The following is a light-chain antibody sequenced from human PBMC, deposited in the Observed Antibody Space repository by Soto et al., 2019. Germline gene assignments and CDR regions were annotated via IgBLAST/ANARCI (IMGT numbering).Light chain of an antibody. V-gene: IGLV2-11*01. CDR3: CSYAGSYTFVI. Sequence: QSALTQPRSVSGSPGQSVTISCTGTSSDVGGYNYVSWYQQHPGKAPKLIIFDVSKRPSGVPDRFSGSKSGNTASLTISGLQDEDEANYYCCSYAGSYTFVIFGGGTKLTVL. CDR1: SSDVGGYNY. CDR2: DVS. J-gene: IGLJ2*01.